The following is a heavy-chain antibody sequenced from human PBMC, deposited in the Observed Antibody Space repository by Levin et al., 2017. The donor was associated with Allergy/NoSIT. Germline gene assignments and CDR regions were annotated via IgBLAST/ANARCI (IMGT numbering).Heavy chain of an antibody. CDR3: ARALGYCTTTRCYYFDY. CDR2: LSTSSNTI. V-gene: IGHV3-48*01. Sequence: GGSLRLSCTASGFTFSSYSMNWVRQAPGKGLEWVSYLSTSSNTIYYADSVKGRFTISRDNAKSSLYLQMNSLRAEDTAVYYCARALGYCTTTRCYYFDYWGQGTLVTVSS. J-gene: IGHJ4*02. D-gene: IGHD2-2*01. CDR1: GFTFSSYS.